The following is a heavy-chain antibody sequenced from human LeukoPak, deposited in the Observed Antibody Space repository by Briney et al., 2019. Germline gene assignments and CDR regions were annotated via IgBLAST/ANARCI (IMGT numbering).Heavy chain of an antibody. D-gene: IGHD2-15*01. CDR1: GFNFSTYA. CDR2: ISGNGRST. V-gene: IGHV3-64*01. Sequence: GGSLRLSCTASGFNFSTYATHWVRQAPGKGLEYVSGISGNGRSTFYASSVKGRFAVSRDNSKDTLYLQMGSLRAEDMAVYYCTRDIGRLRGDAFDLWGQGTMVTVSS. J-gene: IGHJ3*01. CDR3: TRDIGRLRGDAFDL.